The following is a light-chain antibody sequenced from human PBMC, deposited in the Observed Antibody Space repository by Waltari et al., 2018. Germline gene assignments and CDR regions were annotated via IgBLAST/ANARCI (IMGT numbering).Light chain of an antibody. CDR1: QSISNW. Sequence: DIQMTESPSSLSASVGDRVTITCRSSQSISNWLAWYQQKPRKAPILLIYKASSFKSGVPSRFSGSGSGTQFTLTISSLQHGDFATYYCQQYNTYSSLGQGTKLEIK. J-gene: IGKJ2*01. CDR2: KAS. CDR3: QQYNTYSS. V-gene: IGKV1-5*03.